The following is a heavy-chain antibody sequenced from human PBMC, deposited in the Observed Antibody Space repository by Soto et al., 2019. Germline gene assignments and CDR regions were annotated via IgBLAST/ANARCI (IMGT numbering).Heavy chain of an antibody. CDR2: IYPGDSDT. J-gene: IGHJ6*02. CDR3: ARQRVRYCSSTSCYTAKYYYYGMDV. V-gene: IGHV5-51*01. Sequence: PGESLKISCKGSGYSLTSYWIGWVRQMPGKGLEWMGIIYPGDSDTRYSPSFQGQVTISADKSISTAYLQWSSLKASDTAMYYCARQRVRYCSSTSCYTAKYYYYGMDVWGQGTTVTVSS. CDR1: GYSLTSYW. D-gene: IGHD2-2*02.